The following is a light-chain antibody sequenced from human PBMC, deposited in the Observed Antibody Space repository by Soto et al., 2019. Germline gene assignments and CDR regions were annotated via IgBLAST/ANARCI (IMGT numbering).Light chain of an antibody. J-gene: IGKJ1*01. CDR1: HSISSW. Sequence: DIQMTQSPSTLSASVGDRVTITCRASHSISSWLAWYQQKPGKAPKLLIYKASSLESGVPSRFSGSGSGTEFTLTISSLQPDDFATYYCQQYKSYPWTFGQGTKVEMK. CDR2: KAS. V-gene: IGKV1-5*03. CDR3: QQYKSYPWT.